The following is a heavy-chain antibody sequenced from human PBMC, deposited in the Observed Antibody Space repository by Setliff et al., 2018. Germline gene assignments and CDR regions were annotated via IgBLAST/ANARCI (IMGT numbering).Heavy chain of an antibody. CDR3: AREQWLDPPGYYYMDV. D-gene: IGHD6-19*01. CDR1: GGSISSYY. J-gene: IGHJ6*03. Sequence: SETLSLTCTVSGGSISSYYWSWIRQPAGKGLEWIGHIYIGGSANYNPSLKSRVTTSIDTSKNQFSLKLNSVTAADMAVYYCAREQWLDPPGYYYMDVWAKGTTVSV. CDR2: IYIGGSA. V-gene: IGHV4-4*07.